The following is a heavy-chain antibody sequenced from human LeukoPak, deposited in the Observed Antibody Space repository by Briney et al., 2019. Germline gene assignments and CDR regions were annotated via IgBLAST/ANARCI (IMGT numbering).Heavy chain of an antibody. V-gene: IGHV3-21*01. CDR2: ISSSSSYI. CDR1: GFTFSSYS. D-gene: IGHD6-13*01. Sequence: GGSLRLSCAASGFTFSSYSMNWVRQAPGKGLEWVSSISSSSSYIYYADSVKGRFTISRDNAKNSLYLQMNSLRAEDTAVYHCARVQYSSSWLSDYYYYGMDVWGQGTTVTVSS. CDR3: ARVQYSSSWLSDYYYYGMDV. J-gene: IGHJ6*02.